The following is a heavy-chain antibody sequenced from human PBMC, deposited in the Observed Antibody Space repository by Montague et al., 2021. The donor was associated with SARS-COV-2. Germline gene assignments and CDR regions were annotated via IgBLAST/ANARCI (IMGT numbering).Heavy chain of an antibody. CDR1: GGSITNNIDY. CDR2: IYYTGNT. Sequence: SETLSLTCTVSGGSITNNIDYWAWIRQPPGKGLEWIGSIYYTGNTYYNPPLKSRVTISVVTSKNHFTLKLSSVTAAETAVYYCARLKRYFDSSGSPSALDFWGQGTKVTVSS. D-gene: IGHD3-22*01. J-gene: IGHJ3*01. CDR3: ARLKRYFDSSGSPSALDF. V-gene: IGHV4-39*02.